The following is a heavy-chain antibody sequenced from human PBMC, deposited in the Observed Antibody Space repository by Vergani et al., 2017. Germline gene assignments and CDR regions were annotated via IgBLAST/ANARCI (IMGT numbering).Heavy chain of an antibody. D-gene: IGHD3-10*01. CDR1: GYSFNTYW. J-gene: IGHJ5*02. Sequence: EVQLVQSGAEMKKPGESLKISCQTSGYSFNTYWIAWVRQRPGKGLEWMGAIFPDDSDTRYNPSFQGQVAISADRSTNISYLQWSSLKASDSAMYYCARLSLPRITLNWFGRWGQGTLVTVSS. V-gene: IGHV5-51*01. CDR3: ARLSLPRITLNWFGR. CDR2: IFPDDSDT.